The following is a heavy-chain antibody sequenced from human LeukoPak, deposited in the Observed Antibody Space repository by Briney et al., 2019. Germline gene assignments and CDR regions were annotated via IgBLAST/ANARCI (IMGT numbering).Heavy chain of an antibody. V-gene: IGHV3-30*18. CDR2: ISYDGSNK. J-gene: IGHJ5*02. CDR3: AKAPLRRAMIVVGNWFDP. Sequence: GGSLRLSCAASGFTFSSYGMHWVRQAPGKGLEWVAVISYDGSNKYYADSVKGRFTISRDNSKNTLYLQMNSLRAEDTAVYYCAKAPLRRAMIVVGNWFDPWGQGTLVTVSS. CDR1: GFTFSSYG. D-gene: IGHD3-22*01.